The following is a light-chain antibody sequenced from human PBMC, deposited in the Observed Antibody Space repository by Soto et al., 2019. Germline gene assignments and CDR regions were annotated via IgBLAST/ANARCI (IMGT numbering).Light chain of an antibody. CDR1: QSVGSSY. J-gene: IGKJ1*01. CDR2: GAS. Sequence: EIVVTHSPAALALSPGERATLSCRASQSVGSSYLAWYQQKPGQAPRLLMYGASTRATGIPDRFTGSGSGTDFTLTISRLEPEDFAVYYCHQYNSAPRTFGQGTKVDSK. V-gene: IGKV3-20*01. CDR3: HQYNSAPRT.